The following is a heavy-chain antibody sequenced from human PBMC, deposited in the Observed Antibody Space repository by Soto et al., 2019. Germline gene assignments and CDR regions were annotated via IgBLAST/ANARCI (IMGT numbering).Heavy chain of an antibody. CDR2: IRSKANSYAT. J-gene: IGHJ2*01. Sequence: EVQLVESGGGLVQPGGSLKLSCAASGFTFSGSAMHWVRQASGKGLEWVGRIRSKANSYATAYAASVKGRFTISRDDSKNTAYLQMNRLKTEDRAVYYCTRRSGSGWYGYWYFALWGRGTLVTVSS. CDR1: GFTFSGSA. D-gene: IGHD6-19*01. V-gene: IGHV3-73*01. CDR3: TRRSGSGWYGYWYFAL.